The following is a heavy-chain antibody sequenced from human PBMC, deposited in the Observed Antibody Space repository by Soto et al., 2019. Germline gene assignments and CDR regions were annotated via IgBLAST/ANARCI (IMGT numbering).Heavy chain of an antibody. J-gene: IGHJ6*02. CDR1: GYTFTGHH. CDR3: ARDLAFGGVIAYFGMDV. CDR2: INPNTGGT. D-gene: IGHD3-16*02. Sequence: ASVKVSCKASGYTFTGHHSHWVRQAPGQGLEWMGWINPNTGGTDYAQKFQGRVTLTRDTSITTVYIELRRLRSDDTAAYFCARDLAFGGVIAYFGMDVWRQGTTVTVSS. V-gene: IGHV1-2*02.